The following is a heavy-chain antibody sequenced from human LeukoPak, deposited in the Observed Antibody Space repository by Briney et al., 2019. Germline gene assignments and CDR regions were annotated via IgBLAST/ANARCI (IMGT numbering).Heavy chain of an antibody. D-gene: IGHD2-2*01. V-gene: IGHV3-21*01. CDR1: GFTFSSYS. J-gene: IGHJ3*02. CDR2: ISSSSSYI. Sequence: GGSLRLPCAASGFTFSSYSMNWVRQAPGKGLEWVSSISSSSSYIYYADSVKGRFTISRDNAKNSLYLQMNSLRAEDTAVYYCARDTLDCSSTSCYPGAFDIWGQGTMVTVSS. CDR3: ARDTLDCSSTSCYPGAFDI.